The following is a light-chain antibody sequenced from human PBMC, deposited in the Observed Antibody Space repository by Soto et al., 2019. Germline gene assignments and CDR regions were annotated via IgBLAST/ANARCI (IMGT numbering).Light chain of an antibody. V-gene: IGKV3-20*01. Sequence: EIMLTQSPGTLSLSPGERGPLSCRASQSVSSSYLAWYQQKPGQAPRLLSYGASSRATGISDRFSGSGSGTEFTLTISRLEPEDFEVYYCQQYGSSPLTFGGGTKVDIK. J-gene: IGKJ4*01. CDR1: QSVSSSY. CDR2: GAS. CDR3: QQYGSSPLT.